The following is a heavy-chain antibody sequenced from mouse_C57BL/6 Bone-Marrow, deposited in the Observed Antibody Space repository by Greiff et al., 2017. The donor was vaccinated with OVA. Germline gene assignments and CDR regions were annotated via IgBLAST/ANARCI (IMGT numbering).Heavy chain of an antibody. J-gene: IGHJ2*01. Sequence: QVQLQQSGPELVKPGASVKISCKASGYTFTDYYINWVKQRPGQGLEWIGWIFPGSGSTYYNEKFKGKATLTADKSSSTAYMQFSSLTSEDSAIYYCARTSDGYYYFDYWGQGTTLTVSS. V-gene: IGHV1-75*01. CDR2: IFPGSGST. CDR3: ARTSDGYYYFDY. D-gene: IGHD2-3*01. CDR1: GYTFTDYY.